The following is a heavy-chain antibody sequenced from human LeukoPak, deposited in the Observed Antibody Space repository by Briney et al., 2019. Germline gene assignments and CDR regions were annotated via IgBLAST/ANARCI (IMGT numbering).Heavy chain of an antibody. CDR2: IYYSGST. CDR1: GGSINSYY. J-gene: IGHJ4*02. V-gene: IGHV4-59*08. D-gene: IGHD1-26*01. CDR3: ARRGVGATSQFDY. Sequence: PSETLSLTCTVSGGSINSYYWSWIRQPPGKGLEWIGYIYYSGSTNCNPSLKSRATISVDTSKNQFSLELSSVTAADTAVYYCARRGVGATSQFDYWGQGTLVTVSS.